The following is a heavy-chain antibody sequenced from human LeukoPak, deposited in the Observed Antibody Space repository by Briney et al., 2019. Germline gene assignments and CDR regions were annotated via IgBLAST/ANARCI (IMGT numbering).Heavy chain of an antibody. CDR1: GYTFTGHY. Sequence: ASVKVSCKASGYTFTGHYMHWVRQAPGQGLEWMGIINPSGGSTSYAQKFQGRVTMTRDTSTSTVYMELSSLRSEDTAVYYCASQPVVEDSSGYYFDYWGQGTLVTVSS. D-gene: IGHD3-22*01. CDR3: ASQPVVEDSSGYYFDY. J-gene: IGHJ4*02. CDR2: INPSGGST. V-gene: IGHV1-46*03.